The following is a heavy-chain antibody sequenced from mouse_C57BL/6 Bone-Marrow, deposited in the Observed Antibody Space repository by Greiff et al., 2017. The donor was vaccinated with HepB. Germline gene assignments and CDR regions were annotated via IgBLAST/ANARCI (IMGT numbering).Heavy chain of an antibody. V-gene: IGHV1-9*01. J-gene: IGHJ4*01. CDR1: GYTFTGYW. D-gene: IGHD3-2*02. CDR2: ILPGSGST. CDR3: ARSGQAAHQYYAMDY. Sequence: QVQLQQSGAELMKPGASVKLSCKATGYTFTGYWIEWVKQRPGHGLEWIGEILPGSGSTDYDEKFKGKATFTADTSSNTDYMQLSSLTTEDSAFYYGARSGQAAHQYYAMDYWGQGTSVTVTS.